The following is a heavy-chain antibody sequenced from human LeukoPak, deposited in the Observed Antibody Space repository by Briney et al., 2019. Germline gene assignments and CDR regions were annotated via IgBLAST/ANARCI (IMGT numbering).Heavy chain of an antibody. V-gene: IGHV3-21*01. CDR3: ARVQGWLRPVDY. J-gene: IGHJ4*02. Sequence: EGSLRLSCAASGFTFSSYSMNWVRQAPGKGLEWVSSISSSSYIYYADSVKGRFTISRDNAKNSLYLQMNSLRAEDTAVYYCARVQGWLRPVDYWGQGTLVTVSS. D-gene: IGHD5-12*01. CDR1: GFTFSSYS. CDR2: ISSSSYI.